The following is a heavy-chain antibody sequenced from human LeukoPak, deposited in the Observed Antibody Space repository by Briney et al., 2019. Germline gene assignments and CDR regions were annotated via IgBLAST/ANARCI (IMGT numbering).Heavy chain of an antibody. CDR3: ARGDILTGPIIRGLYFDY. CDR1: GYTFTSYG. CDR2: ISAYNGNT. D-gene: IGHD3-9*01. V-gene: IGHV1-18*01. Sequence: ASVKVSCKASGYTFTSYGISWVRQAPGQGLEWMGWISAYNGNTNYAQKLQGRVTMTTDTSTSTAYMELRSLRSDDTAVYYCARGDILTGPIIRGLYFDYWGQGTLVTVSS. J-gene: IGHJ4*02.